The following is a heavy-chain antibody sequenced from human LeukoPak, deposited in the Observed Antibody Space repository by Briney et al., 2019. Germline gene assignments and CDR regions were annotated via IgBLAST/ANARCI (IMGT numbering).Heavy chain of an antibody. Sequence: ASVKVSCKASGYTFTSYGIIWVRQAPGQGLEWMGWISANNGNTNYAQNLQGRVTMTTDTSTRTAYMELRSLRSDDTAVYYCASARGWDGYNYFDYWGQGTLVTVSS. CDR2: ISANNGNT. CDR1: GYTFTSYG. CDR3: ASARGWDGYNYFDY. V-gene: IGHV1-18*01. D-gene: IGHD5-24*01. J-gene: IGHJ4*02.